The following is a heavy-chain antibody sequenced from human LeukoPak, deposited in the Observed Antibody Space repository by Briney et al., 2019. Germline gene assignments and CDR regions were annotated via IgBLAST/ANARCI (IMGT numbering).Heavy chain of an antibody. D-gene: IGHD3-22*01. CDR3: AIQGEDYFDTSGPLDY. V-gene: IGHV1-2*02. Sequence: ASVKVSCKASGYAFTGYYVHWVRQAPGLGLEGMGCINPNSGATNYAQKFQGRVTMTRDTSITTAYMEVTRLRSDDTAVYYCAIQGEDYFDTSGPLDYWGQGTLVTVSS. CDR1: GYAFTGYY. CDR2: INPNSGAT. J-gene: IGHJ4*02.